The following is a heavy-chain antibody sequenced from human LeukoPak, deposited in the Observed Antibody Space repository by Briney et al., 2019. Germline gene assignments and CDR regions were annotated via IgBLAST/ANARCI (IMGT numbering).Heavy chain of an antibody. J-gene: IGHJ3*02. V-gene: IGHV3-30*18. CDR3: AKDTEYGSGSYAFDI. D-gene: IGHD3-10*01. Sequence: GRSLRLSCEVSGFIFSSYGVHWVRQAPGKGLEWVAVISYDGSDKYYADSVKGRFTISRDNSKNTLYLQMNSLRAEDTAVYYCAKDTEYGSGSYAFDIWGQGTMVTVSS. CDR2: ISYDGSDK. CDR1: GFIFSSYG.